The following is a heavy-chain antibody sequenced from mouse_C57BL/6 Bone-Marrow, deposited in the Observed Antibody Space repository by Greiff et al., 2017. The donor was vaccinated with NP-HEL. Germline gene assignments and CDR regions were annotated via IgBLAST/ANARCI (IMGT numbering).Heavy chain of an antibody. V-gene: IGHV1-62-2*01. J-gene: IGHJ3*01. CDR1: GYTFTEYT. CDR3: ARHEDSYGNYWFAY. Sequence: QVQLKQSGAELVKPGASVKLSCKASGYTFTEYTIHWVKQRSGQGLEWIGWFYPGSGSIKYNEKFKDKATLTEDKSSSTVYMGLSRLKSEDSAVYFWARHEDSYGNYWFAYWGQGTLVTVSA. CDR2: FYPGSGSI. D-gene: IGHD2-1*01.